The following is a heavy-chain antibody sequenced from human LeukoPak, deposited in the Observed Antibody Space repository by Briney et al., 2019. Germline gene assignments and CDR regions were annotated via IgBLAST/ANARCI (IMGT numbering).Heavy chain of an antibody. Sequence: SVKVSCKASGGTFSSYAISWVRQAPGQGLEWMGGIIPIFGTANYAQKFQGRVTITTDESTSTAYMELSSLRSKDTAVYYCARERGSGSYRLDAFDIWGQGTMVTVSS. D-gene: IGHD1-26*01. CDR1: GGTFSSYA. V-gene: IGHV1-69*05. J-gene: IGHJ3*02. CDR2: IIPIFGTA. CDR3: ARERGSGSYRLDAFDI.